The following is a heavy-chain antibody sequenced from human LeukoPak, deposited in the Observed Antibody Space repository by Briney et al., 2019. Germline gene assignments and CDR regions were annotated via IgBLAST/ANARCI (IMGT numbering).Heavy chain of an antibody. CDR3: ARDGLFPAFDAFDI. V-gene: IGHV3-7*01. Sequence: GGSLRLSCAASGFTFSSYWMSWVRQAPGKGLEWVANIKQDGREKYYVDSVKGRFTISRDNAKNSLYLQMNSLRAEDTAVYYCARDGLFPAFDAFDIWGQGTMVTVSS. CDR2: IKQDGREK. D-gene: IGHD2-21*01. CDR1: GFTFSSYW. J-gene: IGHJ3*02.